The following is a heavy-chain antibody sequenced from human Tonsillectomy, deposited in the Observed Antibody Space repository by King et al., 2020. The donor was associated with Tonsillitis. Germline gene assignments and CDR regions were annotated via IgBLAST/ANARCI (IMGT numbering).Heavy chain of an antibody. CDR1: GFIFSNYN. CDR2: ISSSRSDK. CDR3: AREAFGGVMDV. D-gene: IGHD3-16*01. J-gene: IGHJ6*02. Sequence: VQLVESGGGLVKPGGSLRLSCAASGFIFSNYNMNWVRQAPGKGLEWVSSISSSRSDKYSVDSVKGRFTISRDNAKNSLYLQMNSLRAEDTAVYYCAREAFGGVMDVWGQGTTVTVSS. V-gene: IGHV3-21*01.